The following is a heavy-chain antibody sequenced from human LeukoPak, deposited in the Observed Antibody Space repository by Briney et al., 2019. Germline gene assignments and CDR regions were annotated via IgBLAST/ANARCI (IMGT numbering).Heavy chain of an antibody. J-gene: IGHJ4*02. CDR2: IRSSSSTI. CDR1: GFTFSSYS. Sequence: GGSLRLSCAVSGFTFSSYSMNWDRQAPGKWLEWVSYIRSSSSTIYYAVSVKGRFTISRDNAKNSLYLQMNRLRAEDTAVYYCAREVIYSSPGGYFDYWGQGTLVTVSS. V-gene: IGHV3-48*04. D-gene: IGHD6-13*01. CDR3: AREVIYSSPGGYFDY.